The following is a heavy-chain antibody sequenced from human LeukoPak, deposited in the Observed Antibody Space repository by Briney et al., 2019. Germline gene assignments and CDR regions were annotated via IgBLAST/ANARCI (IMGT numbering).Heavy chain of an antibody. D-gene: IGHD3-22*01. CDR1: GGSISSGSYY. Sequence: SQTLSLTCTVSGGSISSGSYYWSWIRQPAGKGLEWIGRIYTSGSTNYNPSLKSRVTISVDTSKNQFSLKLSSVTAADTAVYYCASVYYYDSSGVTFDYWGQGTLVTVSS. CDR3: ASVYYYDSSGVTFDY. V-gene: IGHV4-61*02. CDR2: IYTSGST. J-gene: IGHJ4*02.